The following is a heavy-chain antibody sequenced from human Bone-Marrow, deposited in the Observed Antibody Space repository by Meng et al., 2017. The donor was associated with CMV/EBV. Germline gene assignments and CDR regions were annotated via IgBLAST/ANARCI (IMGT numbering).Heavy chain of an antibody. Sequence: SVKVSCKASGGTFSSYAISWVRQAPGQGLEWMGGIIPIFGTANYAQKFQGRVTITTDESTSTAYMELSSLRSEDTAVYYFATDYVDDSGYLGVYWGQGTLVTVSS. CDR3: ATDYVDDSGYLGVY. V-gene: IGHV1-69*05. CDR1: GGTFSSYA. CDR2: IIPIFGTA. J-gene: IGHJ4*02. D-gene: IGHD3-22*01.